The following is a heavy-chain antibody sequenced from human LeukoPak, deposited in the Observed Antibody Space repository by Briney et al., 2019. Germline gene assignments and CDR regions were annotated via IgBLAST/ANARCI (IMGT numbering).Heavy chain of an antibody. CDR2: ISAYNGNT. V-gene: IGHV1-18*01. CDR3: ARLSGNYYYYYMDV. Sequence: EASVKVSCKASGYTFTSYGISWVRQAPGQGLEWMGWISAYNGNTNYAQKLQGRVTMTTDTSTSTAYMELRSLRSDDTAVYYCARLSGNYYYYYMDVWGKGTTVTISS. D-gene: IGHD1-20*01. J-gene: IGHJ6*03. CDR1: GYTFTSYG.